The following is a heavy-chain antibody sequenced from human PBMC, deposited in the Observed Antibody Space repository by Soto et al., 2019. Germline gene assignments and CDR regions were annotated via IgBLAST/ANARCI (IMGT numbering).Heavy chain of an antibody. CDR1: GGSFSGYY. V-gene: IGHV4-34*01. Sequence: PSETLSLTCAVYGGSFSGYYWSWIRQPPGKGLEWIGEINHSGSTNYNPSLKSRVTISVDTSKNQFSLKLSSVTAADTAVYHCAFSSGWRDFDYWGQGTLVTVSS. J-gene: IGHJ4*02. D-gene: IGHD6-19*01. CDR2: INHSGST. CDR3: AFSSGWRDFDY.